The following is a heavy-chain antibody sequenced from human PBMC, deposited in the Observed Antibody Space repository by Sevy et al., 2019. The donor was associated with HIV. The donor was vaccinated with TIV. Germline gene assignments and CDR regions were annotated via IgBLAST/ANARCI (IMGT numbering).Heavy chain of an antibody. J-gene: IGHJ4*02. V-gene: IGHV1-8*01. Sequence: ASVKVSCKASGYTFTSYDINWVRQATGQGLEWMGWMNPNRGNTGYAQKFQGRVTMTRNTSISTAYMELSSLRSEDTAVYYCARALAAHCSSTSCYTGYYFDYWGQGTLVTVSS. D-gene: IGHD2-2*02. CDR2: MNPNRGNT. CDR1: GYTFTSYD. CDR3: ARALAAHCSSTSCYTGYYFDY.